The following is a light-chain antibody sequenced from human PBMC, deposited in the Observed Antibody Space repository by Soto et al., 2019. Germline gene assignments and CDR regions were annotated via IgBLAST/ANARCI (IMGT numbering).Light chain of an antibody. Sequence: ESVFTQSPGTLSLSPGERATLSCRASQSVSNYLAWYQRKPGQAPRLLIYGASSRATGIPDRFSGSGSGTDFTLTISRLEPEDFAVYYCHQYGGSPQTFGQGTKVDIK. V-gene: IGKV3-20*01. CDR3: HQYGGSPQT. J-gene: IGKJ1*01. CDR1: QSVSNY. CDR2: GAS.